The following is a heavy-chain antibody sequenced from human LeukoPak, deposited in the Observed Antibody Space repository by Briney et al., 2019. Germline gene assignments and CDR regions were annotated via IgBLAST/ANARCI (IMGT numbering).Heavy chain of an antibody. D-gene: IGHD6-19*01. V-gene: IGHV4-59*12. CDR2: FYYSGST. CDR3: ARETSLAGFASGLGFNY. J-gene: IGHJ4*02. CDR1: GGSISSYY. Sequence: SETLSLTCTVSGGSISSYYWSWIRQPPGKGLEWIGYFYYSGSTNYNPSLKSRVTISVDTSKNQFSLKLSSVTAADTAVYYCARETSLAGFASGLGFNYWGQGILVTVSS.